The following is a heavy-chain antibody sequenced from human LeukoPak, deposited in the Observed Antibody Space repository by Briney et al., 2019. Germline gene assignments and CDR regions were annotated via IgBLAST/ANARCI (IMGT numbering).Heavy chain of an antibody. CDR1: GFTLSSYG. V-gene: IGHV3-33*01. D-gene: IGHD4-17*01. CDR2: IWYDGSNK. CDR3: ARDRHDYGDDVLY. J-gene: IGHJ4*02. Sequence: PGGSLRLSCAASGFTLSSYGMHWVRQAPGKGLEWVAVIWYDGSNKYYADSVKGRFTISRDNSKSTLYLQTNSLRADDTAVYYCARDRHDYGDDVLYWGQGTLVTVSS.